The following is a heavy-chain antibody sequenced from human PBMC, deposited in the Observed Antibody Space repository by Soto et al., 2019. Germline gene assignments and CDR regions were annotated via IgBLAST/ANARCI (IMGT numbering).Heavy chain of an antibody. D-gene: IGHD6-19*01. Sequence: PSETLSLTCAVYGGSFSGYYWSWIRQPPGKGLEWIGEINHSGSTNYNPSLKSRVTISVDTSKNQFSLKLSSVTAADTAVYYCERLNPARIAVAGPHDFDYWGQGTLVTVSS. J-gene: IGHJ4*02. CDR1: GGSFSGYY. V-gene: IGHV4-34*01. CDR2: INHSGST. CDR3: ERLNPARIAVAGPHDFDY.